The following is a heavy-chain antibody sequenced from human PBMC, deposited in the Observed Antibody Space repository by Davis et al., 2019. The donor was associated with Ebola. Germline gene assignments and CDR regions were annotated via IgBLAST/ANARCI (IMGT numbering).Heavy chain of an antibody. CDR3: ARAPLLWFRELSDYYYYGMDV. J-gene: IGHJ6*02. V-gene: IGHV4-59*01. Sequence: MPGGSLRLSCTVSGGSISSYYWSWIRQPPGKGLEWIGYIYYSGSTNYNPSLKSRVTISVDTSKNQFSLKLSSVTAADTAVYYCARAPLLWFRELSDYYYYGMDVWGQGTTVTVSS. CDR1: GGSISSYY. CDR2: IYYSGST. D-gene: IGHD3-10*01.